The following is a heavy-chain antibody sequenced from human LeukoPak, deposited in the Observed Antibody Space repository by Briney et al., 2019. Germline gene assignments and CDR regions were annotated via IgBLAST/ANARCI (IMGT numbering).Heavy chain of an antibody. V-gene: IGHV1-18*01. Sequence: GASVKVSCKASGYTFNTYSINWVRQAPGQRLEWMGWINTDNGNTNFAQKFQGRVTVTTDTSTSTAFVELRSLTSDDTAVYYCARLSTTTRGKVDLWGQGTLVTVSS. CDR3: ARLSTTTRGKVDL. D-gene: IGHD1-1*01. CDR2: INTDNGNT. J-gene: IGHJ5*02. CDR1: GYTFNTYS.